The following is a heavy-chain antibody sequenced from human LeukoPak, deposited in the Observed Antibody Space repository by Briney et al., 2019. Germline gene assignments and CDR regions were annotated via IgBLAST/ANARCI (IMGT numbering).Heavy chain of an antibody. J-gene: IGHJ4*02. V-gene: IGHV1-24*01. CDR1: GYTLTELS. CDR3: ATRFPGIAVAGNFDY. CDR2: FDPEDGET. D-gene: IGHD6-19*01. Sequence: ASVKVSCKVSGYTLTELSMHWVRQAPGKGLEWMGGFDPEDGETIYAQKFQGRVTMTEDTSTDTAYMELSSLRSDDTAVYYCATRFPGIAVAGNFDYWGQGTLVTVSS.